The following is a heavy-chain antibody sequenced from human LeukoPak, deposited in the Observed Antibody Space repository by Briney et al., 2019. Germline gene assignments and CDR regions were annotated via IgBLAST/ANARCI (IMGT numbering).Heavy chain of an antibody. Sequence: PSETLSLTCAVYGGSFSGYYWSWIRQPPGKGLEWIGEINHSGSTNYNPSLKSRVTISVDTSKNQFSLKLSSVTAADTAVYHCARGKGGRSDSSGYYPNWGQGTLVTVSS. V-gene: IGHV4-34*01. CDR1: GGSFSGYY. J-gene: IGHJ4*02. CDR3: ARGKGGRSDSSGYYPN. D-gene: IGHD3-22*01. CDR2: INHSGST.